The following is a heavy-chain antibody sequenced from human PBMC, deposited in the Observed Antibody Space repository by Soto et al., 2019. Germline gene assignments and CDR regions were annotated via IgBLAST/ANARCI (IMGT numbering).Heavy chain of an antibody. V-gene: IGHV3-23*01. CDR2: ISPNGDST. CDR1: GFTFNNYA. Sequence: GGSLRLSCAASGFTFNNYAMNWVRQAPGRGLEWVSIISPNGDSTYYADSVKGRFTISRDNSQNTVFLQMNSLRAEDTAIYFCAKVRLTDYLRYAPHLWGQGALVTVSS. D-gene: IGHD2-8*01. J-gene: IGHJ3*01. CDR3: AKVRLTDYLRYAPHL.